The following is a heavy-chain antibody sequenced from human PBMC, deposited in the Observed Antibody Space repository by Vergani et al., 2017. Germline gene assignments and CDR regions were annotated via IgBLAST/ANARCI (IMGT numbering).Heavy chain of an antibody. CDR2: ISISGSTI. J-gene: IGHJ4*02. CDR1: GFTFSAYY. V-gene: IGHV3-11*01. Sequence: QVQLVESGGGLVKPGGSLRLSCAASGFTFSAYYMSWIRQAPGKGLEWVSYISISGSTIYYADSVKGRFTISRDNAKNSLYLQMNSLRAEDTAVYYCASVDSSSWYLDFDYWGQGTLVTVSS. CDR3: ASVDSSSWYLDFDY. D-gene: IGHD6-13*01.